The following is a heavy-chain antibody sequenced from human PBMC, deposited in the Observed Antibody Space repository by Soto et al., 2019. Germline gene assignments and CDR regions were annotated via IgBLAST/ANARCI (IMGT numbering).Heavy chain of an antibody. J-gene: IGHJ4*02. CDR1: GGSFSGYY. CDR2: INHSGST. D-gene: IGHD3-3*01. CDR3: ARGRGIFGVVIRRYYFDY. Sequence: PSETLSLTCAVYGGSFSGYYWSWIRQPSGKGLEWIGEINHSGSTNYNPSLKSRVTISVDTSKNQFSLKLSSVTAADTAVYYCARGRGIFGVVIRRYYFDYWGQGTLVTVSS. V-gene: IGHV4-34*01.